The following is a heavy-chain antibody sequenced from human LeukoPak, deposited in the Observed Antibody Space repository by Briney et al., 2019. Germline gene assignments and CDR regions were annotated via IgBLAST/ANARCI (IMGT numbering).Heavy chain of an antibody. CDR3: ARIGCSSTSCYGNSVDP. D-gene: IGHD2-2*01. CDR2: ISTYNGNT. V-gene: IGHV1-18*01. J-gene: IGHJ5*02. CDR1: GYTFTSYG. Sequence: GASVKVSCKASGYTFTSYGISWVRQAPGQGLEWMGWISTYNGNTLYAQKFQGRVTMTTDTSTTTAYMELRSLRSDDTAVYYCARIGCSSTSCYGNSVDPWGQGTLVTVSS.